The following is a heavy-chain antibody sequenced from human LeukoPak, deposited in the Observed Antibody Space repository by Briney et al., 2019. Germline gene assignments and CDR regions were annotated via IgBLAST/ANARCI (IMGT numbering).Heavy chain of an antibody. V-gene: IGHV1-2*02. CDR3: ARLPIYYYYYMDV. CDR2: INPNNGGT. Sequence: GASVKVSCKASGYTFTGYYMHWVRQAPGQGLEWMGWINPNNGGTKYAQNFQGRVTMTRDTSISTAYMELSRLRSDDTAVYYCARLPIYYYYYMDVWGKGTTVTVSS. J-gene: IGHJ6*03. CDR1: GYTFTGYY.